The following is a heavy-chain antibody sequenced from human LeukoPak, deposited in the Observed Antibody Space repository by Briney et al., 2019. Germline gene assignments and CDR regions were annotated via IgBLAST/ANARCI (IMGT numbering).Heavy chain of an antibody. Sequence: PGGSLRLPCAASGLTFSSYAVSWVRQAPGNGLEWVSGVSGSGGTTYYADSVKGRFTISRDNSKNTLYLQMNSLRAEDTAIYYCAKDWNWNYYGSTVYWGQGTLVTVSS. CDR3: AKDWNWNYYGSTVY. D-gene: IGHD3-10*01. CDR2: VSGSGGTT. J-gene: IGHJ4*02. V-gene: IGHV3-23*01. CDR1: GLTFSSYA.